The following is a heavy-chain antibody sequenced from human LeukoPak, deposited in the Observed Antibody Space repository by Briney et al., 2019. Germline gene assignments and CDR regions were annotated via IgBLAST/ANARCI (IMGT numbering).Heavy chain of an antibody. Sequence: SVKVSCKASRGTFSSYAISWVRQAPGQGLEWMGRIIPILGIANYAQKFQGRVTITADKSTSTAYMELSSLRSEDTAVYYCASYSGSPYFDYWGQGTLVTVSS. CDR2: IIPILGIA. CDR3: ASYSGSPYFDY. D-gene: IGHD1-26*01. CDR1: RGTFSSYA. V-gene: IGHV1-69*04. J-gene: IGHJ4*02.